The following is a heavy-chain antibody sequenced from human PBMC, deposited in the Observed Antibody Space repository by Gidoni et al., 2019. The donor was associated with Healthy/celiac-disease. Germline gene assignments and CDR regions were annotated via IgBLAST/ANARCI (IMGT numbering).Heavy chain of an antibody. J-gene: IGHJ4*02. CDR1: AFTFSSYE. V-gene: IGHV3-48*03. Sequence: EVPLVESGGGLVQPGASLRVSCAASAFTFSSYERNWVRQAPGKWLEWVSYIMSSGSTIYYADSVKGRFTISSDNAKNSLYLQMHRLRAEDTAVYYCARSGYNLHDFDYWGQGTLVTVSS. D-gene: IGHD6-25*01. CDR3: ARSGYNLHDFDY. CDR2: IMSSGSTI.